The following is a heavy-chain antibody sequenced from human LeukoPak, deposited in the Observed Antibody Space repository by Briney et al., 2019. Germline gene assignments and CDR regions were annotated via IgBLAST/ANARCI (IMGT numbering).Heavy chain of an antibody. CDR3: GRSGIAVAGWNWFDP. J-gene: IGHJ5*02. CDR1: GGSFSGYY. D-gene: IGHD6-19*01. V-gene: IGHV4-34*01. CDR2: INHSGST. Sequence: SETLSLTCAVYGGSFSGYYWSWIRQPPGKGLEWIGEINHSGSTNYNPSLKSRVTISVDTSKNQFSLKLSSVTAADTAVYYCGRSGIAVAGWNWFDPWGQGTLVTVSS.